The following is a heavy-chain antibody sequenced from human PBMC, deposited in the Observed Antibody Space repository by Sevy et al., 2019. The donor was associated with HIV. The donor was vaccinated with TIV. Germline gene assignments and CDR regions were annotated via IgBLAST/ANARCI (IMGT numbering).Heavy chain of an antibody. CDR1: GFTFSNFG. J-gene: IGHJ4*02. CDR3: VKEGGVTGTGGDC. V-gene: IGHV3-30*02. D-gene: IGHD1-1*01. CDR2: IQYDGSHK. Sequence: GGSPRLSCAASGFTFSNFGMHWVRQAPGKGLEWVSFIQYDGSHKYYTDSVKGRLTISRDNSKNTLYLQMNSLRAEDTAVYYCVKEGGVTGTGGDCWGQGTLVTVSS.